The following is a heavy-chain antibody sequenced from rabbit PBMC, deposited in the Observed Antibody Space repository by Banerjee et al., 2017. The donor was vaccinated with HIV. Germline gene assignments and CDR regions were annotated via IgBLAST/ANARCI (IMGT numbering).Heavy chain of an antibody. CDR2: IYTSSGST. CDR3: ARGSYYNYIYGGYGYASWYDL. J-gene: IGHJ6*01. CDR1: GFSFSSGYD. Sequence: QEQLKESGGGLVQPGGSLKLSCTASGFSFSSGYDMCWVRQAPGKGLELIACIYTSSGSTWYASWVNGRFTISRSTSLSTVDLKMTSLTAADTATYFCARGSYYNYIYGGYGYASWYDLWGPGTLVTVS. D-gene: IGHD6-1*01. V-gene: IGHV1S43*01.